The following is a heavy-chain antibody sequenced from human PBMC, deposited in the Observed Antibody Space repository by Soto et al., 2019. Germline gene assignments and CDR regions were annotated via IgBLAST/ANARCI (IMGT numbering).Heavy chain of an antibody. D-gene: IGHD6-25*01. CDR2: IYPGDSNT. CDR3: VRPRGPYYYYYGVDV. V-gene: IGHV5-51*01. J-gene: IGHJ6*02. Sequence: PXESLKISCKASGFSFTSYWIGWVRQKPGKGLEWMGIIYPGDSNTRYSPSFQGQVTISADKSISSAYLQWSSLKASDTAMYYCVRPRGPYYYYYGVDVWGQGTTGTVSS. CDR1: GFSFTSYW.